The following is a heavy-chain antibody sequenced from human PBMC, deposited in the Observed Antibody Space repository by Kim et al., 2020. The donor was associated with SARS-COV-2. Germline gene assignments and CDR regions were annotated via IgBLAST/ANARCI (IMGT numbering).Heavy chain of an antibody. CDR1: GFTFSDYY. CDR3: ASDILTGYYMRDPWYFDY. D-gene: IGHD3-9*01. V-gene: IGHV3-11*01. Sequence: GGSLRLSCAASGFTFSDYYMSWIRQAPGKGLEWVSYISSSGSTIYYADSVKGRFTISRDNAKNSLYLQMNSLRAEDTAVYYCASDILTGYYMRDPWYFDYWGQGTLVTVSS. J-gene: IGHJ4*02. CDR2: ISSSGSTI.